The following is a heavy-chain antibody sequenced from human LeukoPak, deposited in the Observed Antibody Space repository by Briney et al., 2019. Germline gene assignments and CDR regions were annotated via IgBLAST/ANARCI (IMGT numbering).Heavy chain of an antibody. CDR2: ISYDGSNK. D-gene: IGHD1-26*01. CDR1: GFTFSSYA. CDR3: ARVGPQWEPLVAYFDY. V-gene: IGHV3-30-3*01. Sequence: GGSLRLSCAASGFTFSSYAMHWVRQAPGKGLEWVAVISYDGSNKYYADSVKGRFTISRDNSKNTLYLQMNSLRAEDTAVYYCARVGPQWEPLVAYFDYWGQGTLVTVSS. J-gene: IGHJ4*02.